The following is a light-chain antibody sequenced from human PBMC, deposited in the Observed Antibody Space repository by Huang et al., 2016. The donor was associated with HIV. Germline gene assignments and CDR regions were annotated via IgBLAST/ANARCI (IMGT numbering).Light chain of an antibody. J-gene: IGKJ1*01. CDR3: QQYDDWPPWT. CDR1: QNITR. Sequence: EIVMTQSPATLSVSPGGRATLSCRASQNITRLAWYQHKPGQAPRLLIYDASSRATGVPARFSGGGSGTDFTLTVSSLQSDDFALYYCQQYDDWPPWTFGQGTQVDMK. V-gene: IGKV3-15*01. CDR2: DAS.